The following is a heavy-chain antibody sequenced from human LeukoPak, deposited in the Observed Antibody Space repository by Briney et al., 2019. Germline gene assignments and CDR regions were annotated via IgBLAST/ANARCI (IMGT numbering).Heavy chain of an antibody. CDR2: IYTSGST. Sequence: PSETLSLTCTVSGGPISSYYWSWLRQPAGKGLEWIGRIYTSGSTNYNPSLKCRVTMSVDTSKNQYSLKLSSVTAADTAVYYCARLGPTRAFGIWGQGTMVTVSS. V-gene: IGHV4-4*07. CDR1: GGPISSYY. CDR3: ARLGPTRAFGI. J-gene: IGHJ3*02. D-gene: IGHD2-2*01.